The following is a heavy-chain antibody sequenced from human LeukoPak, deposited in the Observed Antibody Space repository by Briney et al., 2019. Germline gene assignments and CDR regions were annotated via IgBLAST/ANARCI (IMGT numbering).Heavy chain of an antibody. Sequence: GGPLRLSCAASGFTFSSYVLGWVRQAPGQGLEWVSAISSGGDSTSYADSVKGRFAISRDNSQSTLFLQLNSLRVEDTAVYYCAKGHGSGWYGYFDYWGQGTLVTVSS. D-gene: IGHD6-19*01. V-gene: IGHV3-23*01. CDR3: AKGHGSGWYGYFDY. J-gene: IGHJ4*02. CDR2: ISSGGDST. CDR1: GFTFSSYV.